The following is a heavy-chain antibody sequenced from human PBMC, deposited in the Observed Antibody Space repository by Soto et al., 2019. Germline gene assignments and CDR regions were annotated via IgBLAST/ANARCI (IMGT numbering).Heavy chain of an antibody. J-gene: IGHJ3*02. CDR2: IYSGGST. CDR1: GFTVSSNY. CDR3: ARERLYCSGGSCYSEHAFDI. V-gene: IGHV3-53*04. D-gene: IGHD2-15*01. Sequence: GGSLRLSCAASGFTVSSNYMSWVRQAPGKGLEWVSVIYSGGSTYYADSVKGRFTISRHNSKNTLYLQMNSLRAEDTAVYYCARERLYCSGGSCYSEHAFDIWGQGTMVTVSS.